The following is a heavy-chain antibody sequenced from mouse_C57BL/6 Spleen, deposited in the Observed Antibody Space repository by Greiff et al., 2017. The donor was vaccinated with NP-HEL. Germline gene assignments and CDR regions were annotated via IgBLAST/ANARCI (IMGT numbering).Heavy chain of an antibody. CDR1: GYTFTSYW. D-gene: IGHD1-1*01. J-gene: IGHJ2*01. V-gene: IGHV1-5*01. CDR3: TRSYYGSSGGGFDY. Sequence: VHVKQSGTVLARPGASVKMSCKTSGYTFTSYWMHWVKQRPGQGLEWIGAIYPGNSDTSYNQKFKGKAKLTAVTSASTAYMELSSLTNEDSAVYYCTRSYYGSSGGGFDYWGQGTTLTVSS. CDR2: IYPGNSDT.